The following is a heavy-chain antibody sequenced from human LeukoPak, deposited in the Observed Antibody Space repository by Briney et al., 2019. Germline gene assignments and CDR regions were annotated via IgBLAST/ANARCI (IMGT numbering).Heavy chain of an antibody. J-gene: IGHJ5*02. CDR2: FFLSGGT. D-gene: IGHD6-13*01. CDR3: AREMAAAAGFTFNP. V-gene: IGHV4-59*01. Sequence: YFFLSGGTNYNPSLKRRVSISVDTTKNQYSLKLSTVITADTAVYYCAREMAAAAGFTFNPWGEEAMVTVAS.